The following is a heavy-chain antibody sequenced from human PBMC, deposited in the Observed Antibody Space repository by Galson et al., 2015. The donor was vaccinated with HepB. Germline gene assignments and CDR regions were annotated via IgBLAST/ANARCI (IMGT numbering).Heavy chain of an antibody. CDR1: GFAFDTHA. V-gene: IGHV3-23*01. CDR3: VKLGHHYVWGSYRYDAFEI. D-gene: IGHD3-16*02. CDR2: ISDSGYTT. Sequence: SLRLSCAASGFAFDTHAMSWVRQAPGKGLEWVSVISDSGYTTYYEDSVKGRFSISRENSNNTLSLQMDNLRTDDTAKYYCVKLGHHYVWGSYRYDAFEIWGQGTTVTVSS. J-gene: IGHJ3*02.